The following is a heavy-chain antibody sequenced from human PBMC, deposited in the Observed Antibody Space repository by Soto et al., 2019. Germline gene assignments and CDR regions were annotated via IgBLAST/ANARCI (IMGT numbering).Heavy chain of an antibody. CDR1: GYTFTSYD. V-gene: IGHV1-46*03. Sequence: ASVKVSCKASGYTFTSYDISWVRQAPGQGLEWMGWIIPFHGRGMFAQSFQGRVTMTRDTSTSTGYMEVSSLRSEDTAAYYCSRVDPGETSPFAHWGQGTLVTVSS. CDR3: SRVDPGETSPFAH. CDR2: IIPFHGRG. D-gene: IGHD3-10*01. J-gene: IGHJ4*02.